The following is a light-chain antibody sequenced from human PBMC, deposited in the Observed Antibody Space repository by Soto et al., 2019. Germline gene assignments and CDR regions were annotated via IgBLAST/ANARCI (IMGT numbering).Light chain of an antibody. Sequence: EIVLTQSQGTLSLSPGESATLSCRASQSVSSNYLAWYQQHPGQPPRLLIYGISTRATGIPARFSGSGSGTEFSLTISSLQSEDFAVYYCQQYSKWPITFGQGTRLEI. CDR1: QSVSSN. J-gene: IGKJ5*01. CDR2: GIS. V-gene: IGKV3-15*01. CDR3: QQYSKWPIT.